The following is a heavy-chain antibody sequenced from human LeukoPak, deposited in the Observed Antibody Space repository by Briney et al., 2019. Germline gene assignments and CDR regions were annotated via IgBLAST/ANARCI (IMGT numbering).Heavy chain of an antibody. J-gene: IGHJ6*03. CDR3: ARGYSYGPYYYYYYMDV. D-gene: IGHD5-18*01. CDR1: GGSICGYF. Sequence: SETLSLTCAVSGGSICGYFWSWSRQPPGKGVGWIGYIYYTGSTIYNPSLRSRVTMSVDVSKNQFSLNLSSVTAADTAVYYCARGYSYGPYYYYYYMDVWGKGTTVTVSS. CDR2: IYYTGST. V-gene: IGHV4-59*01.